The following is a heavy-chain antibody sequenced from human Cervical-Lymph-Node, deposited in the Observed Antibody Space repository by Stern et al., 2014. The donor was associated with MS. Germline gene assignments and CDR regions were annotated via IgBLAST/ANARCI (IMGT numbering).Heavy chain of an antibody. CDR1: GGTFSQFP. V-gene: IGHV1-69*01. CDR3: ALSSETSDRWYSLGYDL. J-gene: IGHJ5*02. D-gene: IGHD6-13*01. CDR2: LFPVFGTP. Sequence: VQLGQSGPEVTKPGSSVKLSCKASGGTFSQFPSSWVRQAPGQGLEWMGGLFPVFGTPTYAQEFRGRVTITADVSTSTVYMELSSLRSDDTAVYYCALSSETSDRWYSLGYDLWGQGTLVTVSS.